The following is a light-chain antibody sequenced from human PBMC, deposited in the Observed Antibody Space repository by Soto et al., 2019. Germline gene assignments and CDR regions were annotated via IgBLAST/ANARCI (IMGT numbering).Light chain of an antibody. CDR3: QQYSSSRT. Sequence: IVLTQSPGTRSLSTGGRATLSCTASQSVISDHLSWYQQKPRQAPRLLIYGGSSRAAGIPVRFSGSGSETDFTLTITRLEPEDFAVYYCQQYSSSRTFGQGTKVDIK. CDR2: GGS. V-gene: IGKV3-20*01. CDR1: QSVISDH. J-gene: IGKJ1*01.